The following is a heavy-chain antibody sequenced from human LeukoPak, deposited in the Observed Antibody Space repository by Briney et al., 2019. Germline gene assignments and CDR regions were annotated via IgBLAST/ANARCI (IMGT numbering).Heavy chain of an antibody. J-gene: IGHJ4*02. D-gene: IGHD3-3*01. CDR2: ISYDGSNK. V-gene: IGHV3-30*04. CDR3: AREDFWSGHPLDY. Sequence: GGSLRLSCAASGFTFSSYAMHWVRQAPGKGLEWVAVISYDGSNKYYADSVKGRFTISRDNSKNTLYLQMNSLRAEDTAVYYCAREDFWSGHPLDYWGQGTLVTVSS. CDR1: GFTFSSYA.